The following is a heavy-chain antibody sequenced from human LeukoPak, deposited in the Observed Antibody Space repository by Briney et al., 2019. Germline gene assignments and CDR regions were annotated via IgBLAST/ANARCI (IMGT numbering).Heavy chain of an antibody. J-gene: IGHJ3*02. CDR2: ISAYNGNT. CDR1: GYTFTSYG. CDR3: ARVYYDFWSGYEYDAFDI. V-gene: IGHV1-18*01. Sequence: GASVKVSCKASGYTFTSYGISWVRQAPGQGLEWMGWISAYNGNTNYAQKLQGRVTMTTDTSTSTAYMELRSQRSDDTAVYYCARVYYDFWSGYEYDAFDIWGQGTMVTVSS. D-gene: IGHD3-3*01.